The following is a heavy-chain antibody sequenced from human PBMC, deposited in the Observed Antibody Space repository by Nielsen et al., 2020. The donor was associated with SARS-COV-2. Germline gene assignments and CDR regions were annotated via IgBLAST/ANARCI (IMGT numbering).Heavy chain of an antibody. V-gene: IGHV1-2*06. Sequence: ASVKVSCKASGYTFTGYYMHWVRQAPGQGLEWMGRINPNSGGTNYAQKFQGRVTMTRDTSISTAYMELSRLRSDDTAVYYCARVYAVGTRWFDPWGQGTLVTVSS. D-gene: IGHD6-13*01. J-gene: IGHJ5*02. CDR3: ARVYAVGTRWFDP. CDR1: GYTFTGYY. CDR2: INPNSGGT.